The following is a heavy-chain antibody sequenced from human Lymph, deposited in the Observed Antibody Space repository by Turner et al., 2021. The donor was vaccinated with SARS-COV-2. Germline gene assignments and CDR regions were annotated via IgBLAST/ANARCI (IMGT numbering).Heavy chain of an antibody. CDR1: GFTFNNYP. J-gene: IGHJ4*02. V-gene: IGHV3-30-3*01. CDR2: ISYNGSNK. D-gene: IGHD3-10*01. CDR3: ARDSSGSGTLDY. Sequence: QVQVVESGGGVVARGRSLRLSCAASGFTFNNYPMHWVRQGPGKGLEWVAVISYNGSNKYYADSVKGRVTISRNNSKNTLYLQMNSLRAEDTAVYYCARDSSGSGTLDYWGQGTLVTVSS.